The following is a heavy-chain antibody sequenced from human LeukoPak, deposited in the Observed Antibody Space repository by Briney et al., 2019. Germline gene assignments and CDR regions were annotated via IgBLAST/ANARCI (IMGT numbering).Heavy chain of an antibody. Sequence: SQTLSLTCTVSGGSISSGGYYWSWIRQHPGKGLEWIGYIYYSGSTYYNPSLKSRVTISVDTSKNQFSLNLSSMTAADTAVYYCAGGKDTAMAPSYWFDPWGQGTLVTVSS. D-gene: IGHD5-18*01. CDR1: GGSISSGGYY. CDR3: AGGKDTAMAPSYWFDP. J-gene: IGHJ5*02. CDR2: IYYSGST. V-gene: IGHV4-31*03.